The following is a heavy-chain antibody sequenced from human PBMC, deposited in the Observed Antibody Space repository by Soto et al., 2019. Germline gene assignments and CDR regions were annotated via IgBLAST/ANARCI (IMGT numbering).Heavy chain of an antibody. Sequence: PVKVSCKASGFTFTSSAVQWVRQARGQRLEWIGWIVVGSGNTNYAQKFQERVTITRDMSTSTAYMELSSLRSEDTAVYYCAASTGTTPAVMDGWGQGATVTVS. D-gene: IGHD1-1*01. J-gene: IGHJ6*02. V-gene: IGHV1-58*01. CDR2: IVVGSGNT. CDR3: AASTGTTPAVMDG. CDR1: GFTFTSSA.